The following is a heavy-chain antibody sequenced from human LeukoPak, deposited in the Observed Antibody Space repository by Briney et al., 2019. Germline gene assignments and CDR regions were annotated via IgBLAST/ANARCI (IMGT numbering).Heavy chain of an antibody. CDR3: ARCGIDGDYVLNYGMDV. CDR2: INPNSGGT. CDR1: GYTFTGYY. Sequence: ASVKVSCKASGYTFTGYYMHWVRQAPGQGLEWMGWINPNSGGTNYAQKFQGRVTMTRDTSISTAYMELRSLRSDDTAVYYCARCGIDGDYVLNYGMDVWGQGTTVTVSS. V-gene: IGHV1-2*02. J-gene: IGHJ6*02. D-gene: IGHD4-17*01.